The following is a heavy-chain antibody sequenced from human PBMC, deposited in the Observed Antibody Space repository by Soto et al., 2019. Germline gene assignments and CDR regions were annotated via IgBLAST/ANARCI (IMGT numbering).Heavy chain of an antibody. D-gene: IGHD2-21*02. CDR2: IKQDGSEK. Sequence: GGSLRLSCAASGFTFSSYWMSWVRQAPGKGLEWVANIKQDGSEKYYVDSVKGRFTISRDNAKNSLYLQMNSLRAEDTTVYYCARALYCGGDCEYFQHWGQGTLVTVSS. CDR3: ARALYCGGDCEYFQH. V-gene: IGHV3-7*01. J-gene: IGHJ1*01. CDR1: GFTFSSYW.